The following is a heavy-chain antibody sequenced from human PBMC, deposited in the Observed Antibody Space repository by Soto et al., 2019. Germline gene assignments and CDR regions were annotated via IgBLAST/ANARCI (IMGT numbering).Heavy chain of an antibody. J-gene: IGHJ4*02. CDR3: TRYCATTNSSFDY. CDR2: ISGSGGGT. V-gene: IGHV3-23*01. Sequence: PGGSLRLSCAASGVTFSSYAMSWVRQAPGKGLEWVSLISGSGGGTYYADSVKGRFTISRDNSKNTLYLQMNSLRAEDTAVYYCTRYCATTNSSFDYWGRGTLVTVSS. CDR1: GVTFSSYA. D-gene: IGHD2-2*01.